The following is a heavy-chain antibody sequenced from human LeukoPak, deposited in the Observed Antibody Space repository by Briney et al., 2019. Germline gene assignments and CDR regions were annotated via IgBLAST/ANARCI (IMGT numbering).Heavy chain of an antibody. Sequence: GGSLRLSCAASVFTFSSYEMNWVRQAPGKGLEWVSYISSGSTIYDSDSVKGRFTISRDNAKNSLYLQMNSLRAEDTAVYYCARESIAVAGAPFDYWGQGTLVTVSS. CDR2: ISSGSTI. V-gene: IGHV3-48*03. CDR1: VFTFSSYE. CDR3: ARESIAVAGAPFDY. J-gene: IGHJ4*02. D-gene: IGHD6-19*01.